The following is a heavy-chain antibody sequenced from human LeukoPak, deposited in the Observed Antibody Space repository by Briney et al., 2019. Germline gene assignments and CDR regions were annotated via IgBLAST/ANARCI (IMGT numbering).Heavy chain of an antibody. CDR3: ARGPQRYSGSYSGYYYYYGMDV. V-gene: IGHV4-59*01. Sequence: PETLSLTCTVSGGSISSYYWSWIRQPPGKGLEWIGYIYYSGSTNYNPSLKSRVTISVDTSKNQFSLKLSSVTAADTAVYYCARGPQRYSGSYSGYYYYYGMDVWGQGTTVTVSS. D-gene: IGHD1-26*01. CDR2: IYYSGST. CDR1: GGSISSYY. J-gene: IGHJ6*02.